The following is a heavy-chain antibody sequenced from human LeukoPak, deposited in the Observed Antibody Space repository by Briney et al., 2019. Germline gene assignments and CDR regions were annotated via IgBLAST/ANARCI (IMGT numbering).Heavy chain of an antibody. Sequence: GGSLRLSCAASVFTSSEYWMTWVRQAPGKGLEWVANIKQDGSEKFYVDSVKGRFTISRDNAKNSLDLQVNSLRVEDTAVYYCARYYDGNSYQDAFDIWGQGTMVSVSS. V-gene: IGHV3-7*01. D-gene: IGHD3-22*01. CDR3: ARYYDGNSYQDAFDI. J-gene: IGHJ3*02. CDR1: VFTSSEYW. CDR2: IKQDGSEK.